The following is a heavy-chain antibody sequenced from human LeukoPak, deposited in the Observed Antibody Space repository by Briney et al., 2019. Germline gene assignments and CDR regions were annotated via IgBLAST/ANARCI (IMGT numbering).Heavy chain of an antibody. D-gene: IGHD6-19*01. J-gene: IGHJ6*02. Sequence: ASVKVSFKASGYTFTGYYMHWVRQAPGQGLEWMGWINPNSGGTNYAQKFQGRVTMTRDTSISTAYMELSRLRSDDTAVYYCARGGPIAVAGPYYYYYGMDVWGQGTTVTVSS. CDR3: ARGGPIAVAGPYYYYYGMDV. CDR2: INPNSGGT. V-gene: IGHV1-2*02. CDR1: GYTFTGYY.